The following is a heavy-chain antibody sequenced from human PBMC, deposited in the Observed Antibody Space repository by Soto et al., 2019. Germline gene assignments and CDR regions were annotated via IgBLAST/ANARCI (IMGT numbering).Heavy chain of an antibody. CDR1: GYTFTSYG. CDR2: ISAYNGNT. D-gene: IGHD2-2*01. J-gene: IGHJ4*02. CDR3: ARGPCSSTSCRTNYFDY. Sequence: ASVKVSCRASGYTFTSYGISWVRQAPGQRLEWMGWISAYNGNTNYAQKLQGRVTMTTDTSTSTAYMELRGLRSDDTAVYYCARGPCSSTSCRTNYFDYWGQGTLVTVSS. V-gene: IGHV1-18*01.